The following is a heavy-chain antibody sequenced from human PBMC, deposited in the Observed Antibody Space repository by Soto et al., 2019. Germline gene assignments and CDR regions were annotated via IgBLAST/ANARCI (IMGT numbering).Heavy chain of an antibody. Sequence: VQLLESGGGLVQPGGSLRRSCAASGFTFSSYAMSWVRQAPGKGLEWVSAVSGSGGSTYYADSVKGRFTISRDNSKTTLYLQRNSLRAEDTAVYYCAQVPGQLWEYFDYWGQGTLVTVSS. V-gene: IGHV3-23*01. CDR1: GFTFSSYA. CDR2: VSGSGGST. CDR3: AQVPGQLWEYFDY. D-gene: IGHD5-18*01. J-gene: IGHJ4*02.